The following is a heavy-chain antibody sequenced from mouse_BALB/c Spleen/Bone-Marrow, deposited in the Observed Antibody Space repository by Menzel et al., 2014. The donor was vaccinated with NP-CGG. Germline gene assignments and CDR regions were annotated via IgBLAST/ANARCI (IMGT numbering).Heavy chain of an antibody. CDR1: GFTFSSYG. CDR2: ISSGGRYT. CDR3: XXXLXXXFXXXXX. Sequence: VQLKESGGDLVKPGGSLKLSCAASGFTFSSYGMSWVRQTPDKRLEWVATISSGGRYTYYPDSVKGRFTISRDNAKNTLYLQMSSLKXXXTXXXYXXXXLXXXFXXXXXWGXGXLVTVSA. V-gene: IGHV5-6*01. J-gene: IGHJ3*01.